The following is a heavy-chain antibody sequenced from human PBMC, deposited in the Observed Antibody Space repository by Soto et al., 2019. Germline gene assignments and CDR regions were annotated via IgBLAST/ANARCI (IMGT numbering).Heavy chain of an antibody. J-gene: IGHJ3*02. CDR3: ARDTRITGTTRSDACDI. V-gene: IGHV1-18*01. D-gene: IGHD1-7*01. Sequence: ASVKVSCKASGYTFTSYGISWVRQAPGQGLEWMGWISAYNGNTNYSQKLQGRVTMTTDTSTSTAYMELRSLRSDDTAVYYWARDTRITGTTRSDACDIWGQGTMVTVSS. CDR1: GYTFTSYG. CDR2: ISAYNGNT.